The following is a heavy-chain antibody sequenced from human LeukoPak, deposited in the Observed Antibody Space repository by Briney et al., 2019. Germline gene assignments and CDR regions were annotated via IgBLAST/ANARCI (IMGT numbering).Heavy chain of an antibody. CDR3: ARRYCSGGTCNHHDY. CDR2: ISSSGTTI. J-gene: IGHJ4*02. Sequence: PGGSLRLSCEASGFTFSSYQMNWVRQAPGKGLEWVSYISSSGTTIYYAESVKGRFTISRDNAKNSPYLQMNSLRAEDTAVYYCARRYCSGGTCNHHDYWGQGTLVTVSS. D-gene: IGHD2-15*01. CDR1: GFTFSSYQ. V-gene: IGHV3-48*03.